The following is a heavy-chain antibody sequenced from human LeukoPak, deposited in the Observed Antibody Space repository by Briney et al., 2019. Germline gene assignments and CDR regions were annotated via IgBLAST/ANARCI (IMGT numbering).Heavy chain of an antibody. CDR1: GYTFTSYG. CDR3: YCGGVSFMDV. Sequence: ASVKVSCKASGYTFTSYGISWVRQAPGQGLEWMGWMNPNSGNTGYAQKFQGRVTMTRNTSISTAYMELSSLRSEDTAVYYCYCGGVSFMDVWGKGTTVTISS. D-gene: IGHD2-21*01. CDR2: MNPNSGNT. J-gene: IGHJ6*03. V-gene: IGHV1-8*02.